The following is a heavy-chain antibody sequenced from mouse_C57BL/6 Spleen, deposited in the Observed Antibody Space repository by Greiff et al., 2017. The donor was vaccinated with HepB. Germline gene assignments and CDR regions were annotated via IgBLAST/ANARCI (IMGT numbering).Heavy chain of an antibody. CDR1: GFSLTSYA. V-gene: IGHV2-9-1*01. J-gene: IGHJ4*01. CDR2: IWTGGGT. D-gene: IGHD2-3*01. Sequence: QVQLKESGPGLVAPSQRLSITCTVSGFSLTSYAISWVRQPPGKGLEWLGVIWTGGGTNYNSALKSRLSISKDNSKSQVFLKMNSLQTDDTARYYSARSIYDGYWVAMDYWGQGTSVTVSS. CDR3: ARSIYDGYWVAMDY.